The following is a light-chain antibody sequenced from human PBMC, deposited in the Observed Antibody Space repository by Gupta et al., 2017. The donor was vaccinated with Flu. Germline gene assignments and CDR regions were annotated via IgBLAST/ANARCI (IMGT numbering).Light chain of an antibody. CDR1: QSLGFDYGTSS. CDR2: DVS. V-gene: IGKV2-30*01. Sequence: PVTLGQPASISCRSTQSLGFDYGTSSMSWFLQRPGRSPRRLIYDVSNRDNGVPDRFSDSGSGSDFTLKSSRGETEDVGVYYGKHGKPLWTFGEGTKMELK. CDR3: KHGKPLWT. J-gene: IGKJ2*02.